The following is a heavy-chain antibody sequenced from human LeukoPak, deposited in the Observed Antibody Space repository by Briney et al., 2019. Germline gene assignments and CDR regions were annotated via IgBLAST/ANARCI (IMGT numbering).Heavy chain of an antibody. J-gene: IGHJ4*02. V-gene: IGHV1-3*01. CDR2: INAGNGKT. CDR3: ARARWTSTVTTYYLDY. D-gene: IGHD4-17*01. CDR1: GYIFTDYA. Sequence: GASVKVSCKASGYIFTDYAIQWVRQAPGQGLEWMGWINAGNGKTKYSQKFQGRVTITRDTSASTAYMELSGLRSEDTAVYHCARARWTSTVTTYYLDYWGQGTLVTVSS.